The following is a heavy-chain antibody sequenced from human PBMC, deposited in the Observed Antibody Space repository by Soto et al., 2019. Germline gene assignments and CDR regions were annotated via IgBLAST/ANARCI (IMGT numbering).Heavy chain of an antibody. J-gene: IGHJ1*01. CDR2: IYYSGAT. CDR1: GGSISSTTYY. V-gene: IGHV4-39*01. CDR3: ARYYDTSNRPYFHH. Sequence: SETLSLTCAVSGGSISSTTYYWAWIRQPPGKGLEWVATIYYSGATYYNPSLKSRLTISIDTSKNQFSLRLSSVTAADTAMYYCARYYDTSNRPYFHHWGQGTRVTVSS. D-gene: IGHD3-22*01.